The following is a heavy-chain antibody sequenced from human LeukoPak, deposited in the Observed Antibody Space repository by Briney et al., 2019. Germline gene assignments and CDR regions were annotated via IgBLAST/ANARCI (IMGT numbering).Heavy chain of an antibody. Sequence: SETLSLTCTVSGGSISSSRYYWGWIRQPPGKGLEWIGYIYHSGSTYYNPSLKSRVTISVDRSKNQFSLKLSSVTAADTAVYYCARGAEYSSSPEDYWGQGTLVTVSS. CDR1: GGSISSSRYY. V-gene: IGHV4-39*07. J-gene: IGHJ4*02. CDR2: IYHSGST. D-gene: IGHD6-6*01. CDR3: ARGAEYSSSPEDY.